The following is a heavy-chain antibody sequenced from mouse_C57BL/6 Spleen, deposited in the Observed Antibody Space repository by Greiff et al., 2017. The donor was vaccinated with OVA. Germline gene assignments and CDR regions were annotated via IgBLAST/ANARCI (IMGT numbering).Heavy chain of an antibody. D-gene: IGHD1-1*01. J-gene: IGHJ1*03. CDR2: ISEGGSYT. CDR3: ARDRDGSSYWYFDV. V-gene: IGHV5-4*01. CDR1: GFTFSSYA. Sequence: EVKLMESGGGLVKPGGSLKLSCAASGFTFSSYAMSWVRQTPEKRLEWVATISEGGSYTYSPAYVKGGFTISRDNAKNNLYLQMSHLKSEDTAMYYCARDRDGSSYWYFDVWGTGTTVTVSS.